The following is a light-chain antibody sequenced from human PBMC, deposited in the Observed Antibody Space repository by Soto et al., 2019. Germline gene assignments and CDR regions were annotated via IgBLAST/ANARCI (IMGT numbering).Light chain of an antibody. CDR2: DAS. CDR3: QKRSNWPRFT. CDR1: QGVCSY. V-gene: IGKV3-11*01. Sequence: EIVLTQSPATLSLSPGDRATLSCRASQGVCSYLAWYQQKPGQAPRLLIYDASNRATGIPARFSGSGSGTDITMTISSEEHEDFAVYYCQKRSNWPRFTFGPGTKAD. J-gene: IGKJ3*01.